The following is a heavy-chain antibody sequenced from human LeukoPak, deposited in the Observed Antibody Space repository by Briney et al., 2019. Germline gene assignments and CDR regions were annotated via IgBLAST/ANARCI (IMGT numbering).Heavy chain of an antibody. CDR3: AKDYVEVSTVSGRFDS. V-gene: IGHV3-23*01. J-gene: IGHJ4*02. CDR1: GFTFSSYA. CDR2: ISGSGGNT. Sequence: PGGSLRLSCAASGFTFSSYAMSWVRQAPGKGLEWVSAISGSGGNTYNADSVKGRFTISRDNSKNTLYLQMNSLRAEDTAVYYCAKDYVEVSTVSGRFDSWGQGTLVTVSS. D-gene: IGHD6-19*01.